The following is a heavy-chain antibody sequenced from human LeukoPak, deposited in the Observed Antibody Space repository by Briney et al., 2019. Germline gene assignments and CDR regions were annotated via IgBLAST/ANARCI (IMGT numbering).Heavy chain of an antibody. CDR2: IYTSGST. V-gene: IGHV4-4*07. J-gene: IGHJ4*02. D-gene: IGHD6-19*01. CDR1: GGSISSYS. Sequence: SETLSLTCTVSGGSISSYSWSWIRQPAGKGLEWIGRIYTSGSTNYNPSLKSRVTMSVDTSKNQCSLKLSSVAAADTAVYYCATYSSGWDPYDYWGQGTLVTVSS. CDR3: ATYSSGWDPYDY.